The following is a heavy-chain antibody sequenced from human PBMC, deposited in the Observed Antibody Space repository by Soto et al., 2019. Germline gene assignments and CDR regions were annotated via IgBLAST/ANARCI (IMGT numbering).Heavy chain of an antibody. CDR1: GGSISSYY. CDR3: ATPRTGQLPHFDY. CDR2: IYYSGST. V-gene: IGHV4-59*08. Sequence: SETLSLTCTVSGGSISSYYWSWIRQPPGKGLEWIGYIYYSGSTNYNPSLKSRVTISVDTSKNQFSLKLSSVTAADTAVYYCATPRTGQLPHFDYWGQGTLVTVSS. J-gene: IGHJ4*02. D-gene: IGHD2-2*01.